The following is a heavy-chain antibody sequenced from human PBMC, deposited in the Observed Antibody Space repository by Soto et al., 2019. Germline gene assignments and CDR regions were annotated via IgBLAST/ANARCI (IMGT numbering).Heavy chain of an antibody. CDR3: ASQIVATIVISLAFDI. V-gene: IGHV1-46*03. J-gene: IGHJ3*02. Sequence: VSVKVSCKASGYTFTSYYMHWVRQAPGQGLEWMGIINPSGGSTSYAQKFQGRVTMTRDTSTSTVYMELSSLRSEDTAVYYCASQIVATIVISLAFDIWGQGTMVTVSS. CDR1: GYTFTSYY. CDR2: INPSGGST. D-gene: IGHD5-12*01.